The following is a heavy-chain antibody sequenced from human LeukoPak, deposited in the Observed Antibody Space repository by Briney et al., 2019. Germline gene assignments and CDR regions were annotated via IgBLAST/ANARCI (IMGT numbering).Heavy chain of an antibody. D-gene: IGHD2-2*01. CDR2: FDPEDGET. CDR1: GYTLTELS. CDR3: ATGPGYCSSTSCYFSFQH. Sequence: ASVKVSCKFSGYTLTELSMHWVRQAPGKGLEWMGGFDPEDGETIYAQKFQGRVTMTEDTSTDTAYMELSSLRSEDTAVYYCATGPGYCSSTSCYFSFQHWGQGTLVTVSS. V-gene: IGHV1-24*01. J-gene: IGHJ1*01.